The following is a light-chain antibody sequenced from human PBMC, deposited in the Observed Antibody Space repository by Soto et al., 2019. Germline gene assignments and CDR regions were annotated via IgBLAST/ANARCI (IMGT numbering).Light chain of an antibody. J-gene: IGKJ4*01. CDR2: NAF. CDR3: QQRSNWLT. CDR1: QSVSSSY. V-gene: IGKV3D-20*02. Sequence: DIVLTQSRGTLSLSPGERAALSCRASQSVSSSYLAWYQQKPGQAPRLLIYNAFNRATGIPDRFSGSGSGTDFTLTISSLEPEDFAVYYCQQRSNWLTFGGGTKVDIK.